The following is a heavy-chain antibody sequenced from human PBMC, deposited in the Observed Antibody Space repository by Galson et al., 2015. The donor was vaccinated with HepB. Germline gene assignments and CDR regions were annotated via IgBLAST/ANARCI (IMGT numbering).Heavy chain of an antibody. J-gene: IGHJ6*02. D-gene: IGHD2-21*02. CDR2: TYYRSKWYN. Sequence: CAISGDSVSSNSAAWNWIRQSPSRGLEWLGRTYYRSKWYNDYAVSVKSRITINPDTSKNQFSLQLNSVTPEDTAVYYCARDPGLGRGRYCGGDCYYYYGMDVWGQGTTVTVSS. CDR1: GDSVSSNSAA. CDR3: ARDPGLGRGRYCGGDCYYYYGMDV. V-gene: IGHV6-1*01.